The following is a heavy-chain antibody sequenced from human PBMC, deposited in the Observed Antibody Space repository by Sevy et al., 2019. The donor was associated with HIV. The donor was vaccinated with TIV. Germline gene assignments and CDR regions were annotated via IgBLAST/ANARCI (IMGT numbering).Heavy chain of an antibody. Sequence: GGSLRLSCAASGFTFSDFYMSWIRQAPGKGLEWISYISGSDHTIYYAVSVKGRFTISRDNDKNSLYLQMNSLRAEDTAVYYCARDHVKDGDLGDYYFAMDLWGQGTTVTVSS. V-gene: IGHV3-11*01. CDR1: GFTFSDFY. CDR2: ISGSDHTI. D-gene: IGHD4-17*01. J-gene: IGHJ6*02. CDR3: ARDHVKDGDLGDYYFAMDL.